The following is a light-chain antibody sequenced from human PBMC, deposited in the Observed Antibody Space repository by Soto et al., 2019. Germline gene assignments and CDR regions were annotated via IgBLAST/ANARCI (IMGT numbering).Light chain of an antibody. J-gene: IGLJ1*01. CDR3: QSYDRSLSGSF. CDR2: EVS. Sequence: QSALTQPASVSGSPGQSITISCTGTSSDVGGYNYVSWYQQHPGKAPKLMVYEVSNRPSGVSNRFSGSKSGNTASLTISGLQAEDEADYYCQSYDRSLSGSFFGTGTKV. CDR1: SSDVGGYNY. V-gene: IGLV2-14*01.